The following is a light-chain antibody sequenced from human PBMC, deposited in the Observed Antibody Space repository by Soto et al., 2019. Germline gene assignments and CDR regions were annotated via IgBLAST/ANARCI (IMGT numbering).Light chain of an antibody. V-gene: IGKV3-20*01. CDR2: DVS. J-gene: IGKJ4*01. Sequence: IVLTQSPDTLSLSPGQKATLSCRASQSVSRRYLAWYQQKPGQAPIVLIYDVSERASDIPDRFSGSGSGTDFTLTINRLVPEDVAVYYCQYQGSFGGGTKVEIK. CDR3: QYQGS. CDR1: QSVSRRY.